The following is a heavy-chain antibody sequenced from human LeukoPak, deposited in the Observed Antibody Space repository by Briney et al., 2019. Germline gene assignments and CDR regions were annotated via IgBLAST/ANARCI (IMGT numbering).Heavy chain of an antibody. V-gene: IGHV4-59*08. J-gene: IGHJ5*02. D-gene: IGHD1-1*01. CDR3: ARHSLRVANWNPTFDL. CDR1: GGSISSYY. Sequence: SETLSLTCTVSGGSISSYYWSWIRQPPGKGLEWIGYIYYSGSTNYNPSPKCRVTISVDTSKNQFYLKLSSVTAADTAVYYCARHSLRVANWNPTFDLWGQGTMVTVSS. CDR2: IYYSGST.